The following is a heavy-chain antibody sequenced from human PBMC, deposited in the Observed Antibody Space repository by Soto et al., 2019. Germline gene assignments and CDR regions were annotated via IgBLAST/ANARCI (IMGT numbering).Heavy chain of an antibody. CDR3: ARELGSDTFDY. CDR1: GFTFSDYY. CDR2: ISSSGSYT. D-gene: IGHD3-22*01. J-gene: IGHJ4*02. Sequence: PGGSLRLSCAASGFTFSDYYMSWIRQAPGKGLEWVSYISSSGSYTNNADSVKGRFTISRDNAKNSLYLQMNSLRAEDTAVYYCARELGSDTFDYWGQGTLVTVSS. V-gene: IGHV3-11*05.